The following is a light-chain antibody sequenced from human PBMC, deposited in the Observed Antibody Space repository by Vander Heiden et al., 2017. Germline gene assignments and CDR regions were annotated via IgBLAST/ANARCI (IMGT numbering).Light chain of an antibody. Sequence: DIVMTQSPDPLAVSLGERATFNCKSSQSVLYSSNNKNYLAWYQQKPGQPPKLLIYWASARESGVPDRFSGSGSGTDFTLTISSLQAEDVAVYYCQQDDTGLFTFGGGTKVEIK. CDR3: QQDDTGLFT. V-gene: IGKV4-1*01. J-gene: IGKJ4*01. CDR1: QSVLYSSNNKNY. CDR2: WAS.